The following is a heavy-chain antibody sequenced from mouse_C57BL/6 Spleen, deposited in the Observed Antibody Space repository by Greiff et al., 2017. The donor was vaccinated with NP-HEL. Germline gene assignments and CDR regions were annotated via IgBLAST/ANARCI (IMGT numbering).Heavy chain of an antibody. Sequence: PLLPPGAVLVQPGASVPLSCTASGFTFTSYLITCVQPRPGPGLEWIGDIYPGSGCTNYNEQFKSNATLTVDTSSSTAYMQLSSLTSEDSAVYYCARDYVDYWGQGTTLTVSS. V-gene: IGHV1-55*01. CDR1: GFTFTSYL. CDR3: ARDYVDY. CDR2: IYPGSGCT. J-gene: IGHJ2*01. D-gene: IGHD1-1*02.